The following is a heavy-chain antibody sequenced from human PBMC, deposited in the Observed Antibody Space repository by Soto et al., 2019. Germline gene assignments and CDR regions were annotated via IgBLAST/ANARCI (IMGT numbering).Heavy chain of an antibody. D-gene: IGHD2-8*01. Sequence: QVQLQQSGPGLVKPSGTLSLTCFVSVDAINNTYWCVWVRQAPEKGLEWFGEIYHTGGRSYMPSLMGQIPLPVYSSKIQFSLQQTSVTAADTAVYYCARAGYCTTAKCWIDFNFYNIDVWGQGTAVSFSS. J-gene: IGHJ6*03. CDR1: VDAINNTYW. CDR2: IYHTGGR. CDR3: ARAGYCTTAKCWIDFNFYNIDV. V-gene: IGHV4-4*02.